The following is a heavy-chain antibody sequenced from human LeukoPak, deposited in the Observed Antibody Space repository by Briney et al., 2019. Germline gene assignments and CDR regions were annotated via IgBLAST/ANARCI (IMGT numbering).Heavy chain of an antibody. V-gene: IGHV3-30*02. Sequence: GGSLRLSCAASGFTFSSYGMHWVRQAPGKGLEWVAFIRYDGSNKYYADSVKGRFTISRDNSKNTLYLQMNSLRAEDTAVYYCAKDGTYYGSGSYSDYWGQGTLVTVSS. CDR1: GFTFSSYG. J-gene: IGHJ4*02. CDR2: IRYDGSNK. CDR3: AKDGTYYGSGSYSDY. D-gene: IGHD3-10*01.